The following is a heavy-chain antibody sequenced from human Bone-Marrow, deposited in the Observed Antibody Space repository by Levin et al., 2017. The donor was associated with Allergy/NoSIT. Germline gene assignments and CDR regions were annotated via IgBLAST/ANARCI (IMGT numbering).Heavy chain of an antibody. Sequence: TPSETLSLTCTVSGASMTNFFWAWLQQSPGKGLEWIGFIAYSGTIRYNPSLRSRVSISLDTSKSQFSLRLSSVTAADTAFYYCARSIQVPRYFDLQPTDVWGRGTTVTVSS. D-gene: IGHD3-9*01. CDR1: GASMTNFF. J-gene: IGHJ6*04. CDR3: ARSIQVPRYFDLQPTDV. V-gene: IGHV4-59*01. CDR2: IAYSGTI.